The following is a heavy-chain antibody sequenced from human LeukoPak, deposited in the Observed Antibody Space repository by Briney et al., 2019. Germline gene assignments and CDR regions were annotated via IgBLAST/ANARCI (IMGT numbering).Heavy chain of an antibody. CDR2: INWNGGST. J-gene: IGHJ4*02. CDR3: ARESRITMIVTKGAFDY. Sequence: GGSLRLSCAASGFTFDDYGMSWVRQAPGKGLEWVSGINWNGGSTGYADSVKGRFTISGDNAKNSLYLQMNSLRAEDTALYYCARESRITMIVTKGAFDYWGQGTLVTVSS. CDR1: GFTFDDYG. V-gene: IGHV3-20*04. D-gene: IGHD3-22*01.